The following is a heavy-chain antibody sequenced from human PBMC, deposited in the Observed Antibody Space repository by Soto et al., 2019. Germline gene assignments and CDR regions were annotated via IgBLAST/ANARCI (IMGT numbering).Heavy chain of an antibody. Sequence: QVHLVESGGGLVKPGGSLRLSCAASGFTFSDYYVSWIRQAPGKGLEWVSYISTSGSTTYYADSVKGRFTISRDNAKNSLYLQMNSLRAEDTAVYYCARKGLYCRSTSCYVDDAFDIWGQGTMVTVSS. CDR1: GFTFSDYY. CDR3: ARKGLYCRSTSCYVDDAFDI. D-gene: IGHD2-2*01. V-gene: IGHV3-11*01. CDR2: ISTSGSTT. J-gene: IGHJ3*02.